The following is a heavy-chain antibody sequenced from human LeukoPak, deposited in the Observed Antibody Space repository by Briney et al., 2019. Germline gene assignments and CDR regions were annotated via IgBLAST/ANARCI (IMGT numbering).Heavy chain of an antibody. J-gene: IGHJ4*02. V-gene: IGHV4-59*01. Sequence: SETLSLTCTVPGGSISSYYWSWIRQPPGKGLEWIGYIYYSGSTNYNPSLKSRVTISVDTSKNQFSLKLSSVTAADTAVYYCARGHYAYLDYWGQGTLVTVSS. CDR2: IYYSGST. CDR1: GGSISSYY. D-gene: IGHD2-2*01. CDR3: ARGHYAYLDY.